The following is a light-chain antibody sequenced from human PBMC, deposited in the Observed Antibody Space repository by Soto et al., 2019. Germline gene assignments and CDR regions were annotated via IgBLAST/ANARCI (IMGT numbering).Light chain of an antibody. CDR3: HSYTSTSTLV. CDR2: EVS. V-gene: IGLV2-14*01. Sequence: QSALTQPASVSGSPGQSITISCIGTSSDVGGYNYVSWYQQHPGKAPKLMIYEVSNRPSGGSNRFSGSKSGNTASLTISGLQADDEADYYCHSYTSTSTLVFGGGTKLTVL. J-gene: IGLJ3*02. CDR1: SSDVGGYNY.